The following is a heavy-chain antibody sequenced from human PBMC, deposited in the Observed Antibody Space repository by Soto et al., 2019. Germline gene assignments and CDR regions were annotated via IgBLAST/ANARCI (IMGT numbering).Heavy chain of an antibody. V-gene: IGHV4-4*07. Sequence: SETLSLTCTVSGGSISSYYWSWLRQPAGKGLEWIGRIYTSRSTNYNPSLKSRVTMSVDTSKNGFSLKLSSVTAADPAVYYCARDVNYYGSSGYYDAFDIWGQGTMVT. CDR2: IYTSRST. CDR1: GGSISSYY. CDR3: ARDVNYYGSSGYYDAFDI. D-gene: IGHD3-22*01. J-gene: IGHJ3*02.